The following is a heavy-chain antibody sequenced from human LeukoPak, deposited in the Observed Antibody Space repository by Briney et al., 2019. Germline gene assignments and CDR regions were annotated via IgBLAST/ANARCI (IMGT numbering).Heavy chain of an antibody. D-gene: IGHD6-13*01. Sequence: GGSLRLSCAASGFTFDDYAMQWVRQAPGKGLEWVSGISWNSGSIGYAGSVKGRFTISRDNAKNSLYLQMNSLRAEDTALYYCAKGLPYSSSWYGAFDIWGQGTMVTVSS. CDR1: GFTFDDYA. CDR2: ISWNSGSI. V-gene: IGHV3-9*01. J-gene: IGHJ3*02. CDR3: AKGLPYSSSWYGAFDI.